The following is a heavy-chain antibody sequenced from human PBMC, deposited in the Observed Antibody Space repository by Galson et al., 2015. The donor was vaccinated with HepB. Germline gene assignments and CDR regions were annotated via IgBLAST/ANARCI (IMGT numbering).Heavy chain of an antibody. Sequence: SLRLSCAASGFTFSSYSMNWVRQAPGKGLEWVSSISSSSSYIYYADSVKGRFTISRDNAKNSLYLQMNSLRAEDTAVYYCARGVEWMGFSLGYGMDVWGQGTTVTVSS. V-gene: IGHV3-21*01. CDR2: ISSSSSYI. CDR3: ARGVEWMGFSLGYGMDV. D-gene: IGHD6-19*01. CDR1: GFTFSSYS. J-gene: IGHJ6*02.